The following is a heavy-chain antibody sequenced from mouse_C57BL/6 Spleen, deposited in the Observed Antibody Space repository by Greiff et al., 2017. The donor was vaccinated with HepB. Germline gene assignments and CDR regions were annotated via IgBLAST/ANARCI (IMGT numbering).Heavy chain of an antibody. CDR2: IYPGSGST. J-gene: IGHJ3*01. Sequence: VQLQQPGAELVKPGASVQMSCKASGSTFTSYWITWVKQRPGQGLEWIGDIYPGSGSTNYNEKFKSKATLTVDTSSSTAYMQLSSLTSEDAAVYYCARNLAPAWFAYWGQGTLVTVSA. CDR1: GSTFTSYW. CDR3: ARNLAPAWFAY. V-gene: IGHV1-55*01.